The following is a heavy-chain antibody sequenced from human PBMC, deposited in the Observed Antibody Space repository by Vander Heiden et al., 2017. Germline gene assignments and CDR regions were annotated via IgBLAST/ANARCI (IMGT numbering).Heavy chain of an antibody. Sequence: QVQLQESGPGLVKPSETLSLTCTVSGGSISSYYWSWIWQPPGKGLEWIGYIYYSGSTNYNPSLKSRVTISVDTSKNQFSLKLSSVTAADTAVYYCAREGYYYDSSGYYHDAFDIWGQGTMVTVSS. V-gene: IGHV4-59*01. CDR1: GGSISSYY. CDR3: AREGYYYDSSGYYHDAFDI. D-gene: IGHD3-22*01. J-gene: IGHJ3*02. CDR2: IYYSGST.